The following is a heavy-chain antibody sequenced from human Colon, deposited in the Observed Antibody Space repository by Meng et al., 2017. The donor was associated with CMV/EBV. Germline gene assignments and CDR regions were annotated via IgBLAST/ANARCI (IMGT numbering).Heavy chain of an antibody. D-gene: IGHD2-15*01. J-gene: IGHJ4*02. CDR3: TTLLRGF. CDR2: IKSKIDGGKI. CDR1: GFTFPNAA. V-gene: IGHV3-15*01. Sequence: LRLSFAASGFTFPNAAMTWVRQASGKGLEWIGRIKSKIDGGKIDYAAPVRGRFAISRDDSKATVYLQIDTLEIEDTGMYYCTTLLRGFWGQGTLVTVSS.